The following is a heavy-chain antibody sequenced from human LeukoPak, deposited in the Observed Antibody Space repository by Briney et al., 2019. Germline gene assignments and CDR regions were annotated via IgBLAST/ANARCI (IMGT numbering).Heavy chain of an antibody. Sequence: QTGGSLRLSCTASGFSFSGHWMHWARQLPGKGLVWVSRISPTGSTTSYADSVKGRFTVSRDNAKNTLYLQVNNLRAEDTVVYYCARGPNSNWSGLDFWGQGTLLTVSS. CDR1: GFSFSGHW. CDR2: ISPTGSTT. V-gene: IGHV3-74*01. J-gene: IGHJ4*02. CDR3: ARGPNSNWSGLDF. D-gene: IGHD6-6*01.